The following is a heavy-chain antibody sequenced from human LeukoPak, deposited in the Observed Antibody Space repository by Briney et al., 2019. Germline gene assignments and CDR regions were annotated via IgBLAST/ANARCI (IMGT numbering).Heavy chain of an antibody. Sequence: LETLSLTCTVSGGSLSGHYWSWIRQPPGKRLEWIGYVSYTGRTKYNPSLQSRVTISIDTSKSQFSLKLTSVTSADTAVYSCARRDGYNSYYFDYWGQGTLVTVSS. CDR1: GGSLSGHY. CDR2: VSYTGRT. CDR3: ARRDGYNSYYFDY. J-gene: IGHJ4*02. D-gene: IGHD5-24*01. V-gene: IGHV4-59*11.